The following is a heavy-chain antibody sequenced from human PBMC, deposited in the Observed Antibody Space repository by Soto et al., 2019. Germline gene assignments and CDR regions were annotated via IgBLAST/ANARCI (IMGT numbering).Heavy chain of an antibody. CDR2: IHHSGST. CDR1: SGSISSSNW. CDR3: ASLAAAGIDY. J-gene: IGHJ4*02. D-gene: IGHD6-13*01. V-gene: IGHV4-4*02. Sequence: QVQLQESGPGLVKPSGTLSLTCAVSSGSISSSNWWSWVRQPPGKGLEWIGEIHHSGSTNYNPSLQSRVTISVDKSKNQFSLKLSSVTAADTAVYYCASLAAAGIDYWGQGTLVTVSS.